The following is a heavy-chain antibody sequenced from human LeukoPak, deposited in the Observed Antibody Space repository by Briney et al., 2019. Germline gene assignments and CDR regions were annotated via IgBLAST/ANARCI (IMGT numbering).Heavy chain of an antibody. V-gene: IGHV4-59*01. CDR3: ARTAYYESSGYFEY. Sequence: KTSETLSLTCAVSGGSISSFYWSWIRQPPGKGLEWIGYFYSSGSTHYNPSLKSRVTISVDTSKNQFSLKLSSVTAADTAVYYCARTAYYESSGYFEYWGQGTLVTVSS. CDR2: FYSSGST. J-gene: IGHJ4*02. D-gene: IGHD3-22*01. CDR1: GGSISSFY.